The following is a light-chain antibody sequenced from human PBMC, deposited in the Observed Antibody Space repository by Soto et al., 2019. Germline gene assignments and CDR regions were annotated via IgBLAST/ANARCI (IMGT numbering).Light chain of an antibody. J-gene: IGLJ3*02. CDR1: SGHSSYI. V-gene: IGLV4-60*02. CDR2: LESSGSY. Sequence: QSVLTQSSSASASLGSSVKLTCTLSSGHSSYIIAWHQQQPGKAPRYLMKLESSGSYNKGSGVPDRFSGSSSGADRYLTISNLQFEDEADYYSETWDSNTRVFGGGTKLTVL. CDR3: ETWDSNTRV.